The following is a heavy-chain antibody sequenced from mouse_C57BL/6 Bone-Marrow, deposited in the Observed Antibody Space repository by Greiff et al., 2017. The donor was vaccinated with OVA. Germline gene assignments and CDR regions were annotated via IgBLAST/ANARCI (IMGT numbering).Heavy chain of an antibody. V-gene: IGHV14-4*01. CDR3: TTSSNYAMDY. CDR2: IDPENGDT. D-gene: IGHD1-1*01. J-gene: IGHJ4*01. CDR1: GFNIKDDY. Sequence: VQLQQSGAELVRPGASVKLSCTASGFNIKDDYMHWVKQRPEQGLEWIGWIDPENGDTEYASKFQGKATITADPSSNTAYLQLSSLTSEDTAVYYCTTSSNYAMDYWGQGTSVTVSS.